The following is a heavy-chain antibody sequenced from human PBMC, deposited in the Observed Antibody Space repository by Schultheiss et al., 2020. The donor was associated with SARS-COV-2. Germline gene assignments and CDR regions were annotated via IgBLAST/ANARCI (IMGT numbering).Heavy chain of an antibody. Sequence: SQTLSLTCAVYGGPFSGAYWSWIRQPPGKGLQWIGEINHSGTTNYNPSLKSRVTISVDTSSYHFSLKWSSETAADTTVYYCARLGYNDNSPIFYFFYGLDVWGQGTTVTVSS. D-gene: IGHD3-22*01. CDR3: ARLGYNDNSPIFYFFYGLDV. V-gene: IGHV4-34*01. CDR1: GGPFSGAY. CDR2: INHSGTT. J-gene: IGHJ6*02.